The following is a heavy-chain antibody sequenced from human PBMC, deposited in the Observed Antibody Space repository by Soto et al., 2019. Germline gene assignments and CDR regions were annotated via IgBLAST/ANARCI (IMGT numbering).Heavy chain of an antibody. CDR1: GFTFSSYA. CDR2: ISYDGSNK. Sequence: GSLRLSCAASGFTFSSYAMHWVRQAPGKGLEWVAVISYDGSNKYYADSVKGRFTISRDNSKNTLYLQMNSLRAEDTAVYYCARHKRDLRFLEWSYYFDFWGQGT. CDR3: ARHKRDLRFLEWSYYFDF. V-gene: IGHV3-30-3*01. D-gene: IGHD3-3*01. J-gene: IGHJ4*02.